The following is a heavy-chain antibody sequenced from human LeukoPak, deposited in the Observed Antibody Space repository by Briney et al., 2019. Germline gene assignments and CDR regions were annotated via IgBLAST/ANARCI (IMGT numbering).Heavy chain of an antibody. CDR1: RFTFSDFG. J-gene: IGHJ4*02. V-gene: IGHV3-30*02. CDR2: ILYDGSSK. CDR3: ANQKLSGSYLPDH. D-gene: IGHD3-10*01. Sequence: AGGSLRLSCAASRFTFSDFGMHWVRQAPGKGLEWVAFILYDGSSKEYADSVMGRFIISRDNSNNTLYLQINSLRAEDTAVYYCANQKLSGSYLPDHWGQGTLVIVSS.